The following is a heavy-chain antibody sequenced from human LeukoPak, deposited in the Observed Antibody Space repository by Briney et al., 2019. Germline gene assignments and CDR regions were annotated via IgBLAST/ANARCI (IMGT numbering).Heavy chain of an antibody. CDR2: IYTSGST. J-gene: IGHJ4*02. CDR1: GGSISSGSYY. Sequence: SETLSLTCTVSGGSISSGSYYWSWIRQPAGKGLEWIGRIYTSGSTNYNPSLKSRVTISVDTSKNQFSLKLSSVTAADTAVYYCARIGQQLVHYFDYWGQGTLVTVSS. V-gene: IGHV4-61*02. CDR3: ARIGQQLVHYFDY. D-gene: IGHD6-13*01.